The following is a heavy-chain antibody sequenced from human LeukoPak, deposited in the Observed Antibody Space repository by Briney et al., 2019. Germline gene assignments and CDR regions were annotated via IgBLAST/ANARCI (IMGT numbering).Heavy chain of an antibody. CDR1: GFTFTNYA. CDR2: ISGSAENT. V-gene: IGHV3-23*01. D-gene: IGHD3-3*01. Sequence: PGGSLRLSCATSGFTFTNYAMTWVRQAPGKGLEWVSTISGSAENTYYADSVKGRFTISRDNAKNTLYLQMNSLRAEDTAVYYCAKGGTIFGVVITFDYWGQGTLVTVSS. CDR3: AKGGTIFGVVITFDY. J-gene: IGHJ4*02.